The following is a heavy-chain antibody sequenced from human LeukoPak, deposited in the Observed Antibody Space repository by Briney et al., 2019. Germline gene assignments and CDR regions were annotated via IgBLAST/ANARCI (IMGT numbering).Heavy chain of an antibody. CDR3: AKEGSGYYYARYFDY. D-gene: IGHD3-22*01. Sequence: GGSLRLSCAASGFTFSSFAMSWVRQAPGKGPEWVSGISGSGGSTYYADSVKGRFTISRDNSKNTLYLQMNSLRAEDTAVYYCAKEGSGYYYARYFDYWGQGTLVTVSS. CDR2: ISGSGGST. CDR1: GFTFSSFA. V-gene: IGHV3-23*01. J-gene: IGHJ4*02.